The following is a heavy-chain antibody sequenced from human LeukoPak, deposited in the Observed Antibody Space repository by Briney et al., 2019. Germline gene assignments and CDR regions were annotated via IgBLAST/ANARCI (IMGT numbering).Heavy chain of an antibody. J-gene: IGHJ6*02. CDR2: IRSKANSYAT. CDR3: TRLYGSGSYYPDFDYYGMDV. Sequence: GGSLRLSCAASGFTFSGSAMHWVRQASGKGLEWVGRIRSKANSYATAYAASVKGRFTISRDDSKNTAYLQMNSLKTEDTAVYYCTRLYGSGSYYPDFDYYGMDVWGQGTTVTVSS. V-gene: IGHV3-73*01. CDR1: GFTFSGSA. D-gene: IGHD3-10*01.